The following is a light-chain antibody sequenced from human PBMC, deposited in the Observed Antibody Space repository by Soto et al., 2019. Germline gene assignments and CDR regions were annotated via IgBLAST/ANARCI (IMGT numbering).Light chain of an antibody. J-gene: IGLJ1*01. Sequence: QSALTQPRSVSGSPGQSVTISCTGTSSDVGGYNYVSWYQQHPGKAPKFMIYDVSERPSGVPDRFSASKSGNTASLTISGLQADDEADYYCCSYAGSDTYLFGTGTKLTVL. CDR1: SSDVGGYNY. V-gene: IGLV2-11*01. CDR2: DVS. CDR3: CSYAGSDTYL.